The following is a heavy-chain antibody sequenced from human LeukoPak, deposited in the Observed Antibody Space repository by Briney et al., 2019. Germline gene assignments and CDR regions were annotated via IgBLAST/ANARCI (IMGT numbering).Heavy chain of an antibody. V-gene: IGHV1-18*01. Sequence: ASVKVSCKASGYTFTSYDINWVRQAPGQGLEWMGWISTYNGNTNYAQKLQGRVTMTTDTSTTTAYMELTSLRFDDTAVYYCYRGSYDSSARGFDYWGQGTLVTVSS. J-gene: IGHJ4*02. CDR1: GYTFTSYD. CDR2: ISTYNGNT. D-gene: IGHD3-22*01. CDR3: YRGSYDSSARGFDY.